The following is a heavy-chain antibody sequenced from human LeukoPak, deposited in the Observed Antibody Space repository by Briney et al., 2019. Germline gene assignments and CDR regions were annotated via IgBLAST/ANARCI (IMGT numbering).Heavy chain of an antibody. Sequence: GGPLRLSCAASGFTFSSYWMSWVRQAPGKGLEWVANINQDGSEEYYVDSVKGRFTISRDNAKNSLYLQMNSLRVEDTAVYFCARGGDCSGGSCYGDRYFDCWGQGTLVTVSS. V-gene: IGHV3-7*01. J-gene: IGHJ4*02. CDR3: ARGGDCSGGSCYGDRYFDC. D-gene: IGHD2-15*01. CDR1: GFTFSSYW. CDR2: INQDGSEE.